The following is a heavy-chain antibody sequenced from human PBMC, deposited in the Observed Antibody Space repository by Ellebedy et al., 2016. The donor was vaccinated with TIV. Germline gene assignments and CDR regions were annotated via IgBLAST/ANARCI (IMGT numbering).Heavy chain of an antibody. CDR1: GGSMTSYF. Sequence: MPSETPSLTCTVSGGSMTSYFWGWIRQPPGKGLEWIGSINYSGSTYSSKPSLKSRITISVDTSKNQFSLKVRSVTAADTAVYYCARNTGYSTLSNWGQGALVTVSS. D-gene: IGHD6-13*01. CDR3: ARNTGYSTLSN. V-gene: IGHV4-39*01. J-gene: IGHJ4*02. CDR2: INYSGST.